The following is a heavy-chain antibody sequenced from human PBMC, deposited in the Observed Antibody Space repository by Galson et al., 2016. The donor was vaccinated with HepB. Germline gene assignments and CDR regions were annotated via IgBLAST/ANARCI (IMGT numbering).Heavy chain of an antibody. D-gene: IGHD4-23*01. V-gene: IGHV6-1*01. CDR1: GDSVSSNVAA. Sequence: CAISGDSVSSNVAAWHWIRQSPSRGLEWLGRTYYTSKWSSNYAMSVRSRITINPDTSKNQFSLQLNSVTPEDTAVYFCARERGNVLGNWGRGTLVTVSS. CDR2: TYYTSKWSS. CDR3: ARERGNVLGN. J-gene: IGHJ4*02.